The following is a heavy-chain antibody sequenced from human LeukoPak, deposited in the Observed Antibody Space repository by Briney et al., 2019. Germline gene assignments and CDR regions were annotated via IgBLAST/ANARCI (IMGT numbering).Heavy chain of an antibody. V-gene: IGHV4-59*01. Sequence: SETLSLTCTVSGGSISSYYWSWIRQPPGKGLEWIGYIYYSGNTDYNPSLKSRVTISVDTSKNQFSLKLSSVTAADTAVYYCARGVDSSGYYWDFDYWGQGTLVTVSS. D-gene: IGHD3-22*01. CDR1: GGSISSYY. CDR3: ARGVDSSGYYWDFDY. J-gene: IGHJ4*02. CDR2: IYYSGNT.